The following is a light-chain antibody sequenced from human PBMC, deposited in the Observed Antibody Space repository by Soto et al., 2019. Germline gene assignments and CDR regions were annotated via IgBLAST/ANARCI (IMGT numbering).Light chain of an antibody. CDR1: QSITRN. CDR2: GAS. CDR3: QQYGSSSWT. V-gene: IGKV3-15*01. J-gene: IGKJ1*01. Sequence: EIVMTQSPATLSLSPGERATLSCRASQSITRNLAWYQQTPGQAPRLLIYGASTRATGIPARFSGSGSGTDFTLTISRLEAEDFAVYYCQQYGSSSWTFGQGTKVDIK.